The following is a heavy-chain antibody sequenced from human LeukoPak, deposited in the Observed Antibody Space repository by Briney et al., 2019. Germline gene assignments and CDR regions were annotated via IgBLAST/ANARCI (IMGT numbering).Heavy chain of an antibody. CDR3: AKDLRKVNTRYYYYYGMDV. V-gene: IGHV3-30*18. CDR2: ISYDGSNK. Sequence: PGGSLRLSCAASGFTFSSYGMHWVRQAPGKGLEGVAVISYDGSNKYYADSVKGRFTISRDNSKNTLYLQMNSLRAEDTAVYYCAKDLRKVNTRYYYYYGMDVWGKGTTVTVSS. J-gene: IGHJ6*04. CDR1: GFTFSSYG. D-gene: IGHD1/OR15-1a*01.